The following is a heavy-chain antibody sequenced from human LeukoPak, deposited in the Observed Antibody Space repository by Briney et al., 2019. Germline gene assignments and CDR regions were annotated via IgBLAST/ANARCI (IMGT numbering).Heavy chain of an antibody. CDR3: ARHAYYYDSSGYLPYYFDY. CDR1: GGSISSYY. J-gene: IGHJ4*02. V-gene: IGHV4-59*08. Sequence: SETLSLTCTVSGGSISSYYWSWIRQPPGKGLEWIGYIYYSGSTNYNPSLKSRVTISVDTSKNQFSLKLSSVTAANTAVYYCARHAYYYDSSGYLPYYFDYWGQGTLVTVSS. CDR2: IYYSGST. D-gene: IGHD3-22*01.